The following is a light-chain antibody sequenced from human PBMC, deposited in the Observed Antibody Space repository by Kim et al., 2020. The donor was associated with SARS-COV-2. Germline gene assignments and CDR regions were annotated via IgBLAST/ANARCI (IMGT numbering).Light chain of an antibody. Sequence: SYELTQPPSVSVSPGQTASITCSGDKLGDKYVSWYQQKPGQSPVLVIYRDSERPSGIPERFSGSNSGNTASLTISGTQAMDEADYYCQAWDTSTYV. CDR2: RDS. V-gene: IGLV3-1*01. CDR1: KLGDKY. J-gene: IGLJ1*01. CDR3: QAWDTSTYV.